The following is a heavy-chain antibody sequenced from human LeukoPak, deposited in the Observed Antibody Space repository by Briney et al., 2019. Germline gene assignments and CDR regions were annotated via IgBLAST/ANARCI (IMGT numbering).Heavy chain of an antibody. Sequence: GGSLRLSCAVSGFTFSSYGMTWVRQVPGRGLEWVANINQGGSEKYYVDSVKGRFTISRDNAKNSLYLQMNSLRAEDTAVYYCARLGISSSWSDYWGQGTLVTVSS. V-gene: IGHV3-7*01. J-gene: IGHJ4*02. D-gene: IGHD6-13*01. CDR3: ARLGISSSWSDY. CDR2: INQGGSEK. CDR1: GFTFSSYG.